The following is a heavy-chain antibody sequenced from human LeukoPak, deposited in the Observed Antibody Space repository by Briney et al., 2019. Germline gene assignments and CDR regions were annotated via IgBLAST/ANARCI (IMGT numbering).Heavy chain of an antibody. CDR1: GFTFSSYS. D-gene: IGHD3-22*01. V-gene: IGHV3-21*01. CDR3: ATHPEAYYYDSSGHRHY. Sequence: GGSLRLSCAASGFTFSSYSMNWVRQAPGKGLEWVSSISSSSSYIYYADSVKGRFTISRDNAKNSLYLQMNSLSAEDTAVYYCATHPEAYYYDSSGHRHYWGQGTLVTVSS. J-gene: IGHJ4*02. CDR2: ISSSSSYI.